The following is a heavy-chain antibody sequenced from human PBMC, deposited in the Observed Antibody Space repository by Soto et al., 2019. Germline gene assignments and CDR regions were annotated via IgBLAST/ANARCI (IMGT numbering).Heavy chain of an antibody. CDR2: IYYSGRS. V-gene: IGHV4-30-4*01. CDR3: ARGGGFDS. CDR1: GDSISSGDNY. Sequence: SETLSLTCTVSGDSISSGDNYWSWIRQPPGKGLEWIGYIYYSGRSYYKPPLKSRVSMSVDTSKNQFSLTLTSVTAADTAVYYCARGGGFDSWGPGTLVTVSS. J-gene: IGHJ4*02. D-gene: IGHD3-16*01.